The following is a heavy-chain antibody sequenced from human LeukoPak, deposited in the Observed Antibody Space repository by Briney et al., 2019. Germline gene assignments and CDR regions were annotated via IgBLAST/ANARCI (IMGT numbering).Heavy chain of an antibody. Sequence: SETLSLTCTVSGGSISSSSYYWGWIRQPPGKGLEWIGSIYYSGSTNYNPSLKSRVTISVDTSKNQFSLKLSSVTAADTAVYYCARHNLGYCSSTSCYLHYFDYWGQGTLVTVSS. CDR2: IYYSGST. J-gene: IGHJ4*02. CDR3: ARHNLGYCSSTSCYLHYFDY. V-gene: IGHV4-39*01. CDR1: GGSISSSSYY. D-gene: IGHD2-2*01.